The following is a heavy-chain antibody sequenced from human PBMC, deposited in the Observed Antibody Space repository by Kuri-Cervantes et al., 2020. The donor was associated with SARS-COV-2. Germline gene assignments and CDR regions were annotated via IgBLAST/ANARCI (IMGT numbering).Heavy chain of an antibody. D-gene: IGHD2-15*01. V-gene: IGHV3-23*01. CDR3: AKDRVYCSGGSCPLYY. J-gene: IGHJ4*02. Sequence: GESLKISCAAFGFTFSSYAMSWVRQAPGKGLEWVSAISGSGGSTYYADSVKGRFTISRDNSKNTLYLQMNSLRAEDTAVYYCAKDRVYCSGGSCPLYYWGQGTLVTVSS. CDR2: ISGSGGST. CDR1: GFTFSSYA.